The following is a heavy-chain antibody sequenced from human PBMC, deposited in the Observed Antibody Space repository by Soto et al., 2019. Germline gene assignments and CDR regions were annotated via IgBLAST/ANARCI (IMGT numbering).Heavy chain of an antibody. Sequence: PGGSLRLSCAASGFTFSSYGMHWVRQAPGKGLEWVAVIWYDGSNKYYADSVKGRFTISRDNSKNTLYLQMNSLRAEDTAVYYCARELGYCSSTSCYAFDYWGRGTLVTVSS. J-gene: IGHJ4*02. CDR1: GFTFSSYG. D-gene: IGHD2-2*01. CDR3: ARELGYCSSTSCYAFDY. V-gene: IGHV3-33*01. CDR2: IWYDGSNK.